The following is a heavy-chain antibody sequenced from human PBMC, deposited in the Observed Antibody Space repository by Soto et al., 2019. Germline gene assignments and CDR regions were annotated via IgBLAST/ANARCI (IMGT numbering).Heavy chain of an antibody. D-gene: IGHD1-1*01. CDR2: MNPNTGNT. V-gene: IGHV1-8*01. Sequence: QVQLVQSGAEVKRLGASVKVSCKASGYTFTTYDINWVRQATGQGLEWMGWMNPNTGNTAYAQKFQGRVTMTRNTSISTAYMELSGLTSEDTAVYYCARGTHNYRFDPWGQGTLVTVSS. CDR3: ARGTHNYRFDP. CDR1: GYTFTTYD. J-gene: IGHJ5*02.